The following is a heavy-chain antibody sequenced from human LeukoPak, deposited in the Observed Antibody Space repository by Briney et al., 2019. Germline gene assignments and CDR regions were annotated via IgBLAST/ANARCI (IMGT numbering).Heavy chain of an antibody. CDR2: IYYSGST. CDR1: GGSVSSGSYY. Sequence: SETLSLTCTVSGGSVSSGSYYWSWIRQPPGKGLEWIGYIYYSGSTNYNPSLKSRVTISVDTSKNQFSLKLSSVTAADTAVYYCARGRDYGDFPLFDYWGRGTLVTVSS. CDR3: ARGRDYGDFPLFDY. D-gene: IGHD4-17*01. J-gene: IGHJ4*02. V-gene: IGHV4-61*01.